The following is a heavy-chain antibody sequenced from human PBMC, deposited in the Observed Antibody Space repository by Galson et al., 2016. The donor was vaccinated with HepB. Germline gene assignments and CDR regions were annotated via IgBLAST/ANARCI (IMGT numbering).Heavy chain of an antibody. CDR3: ATYCGGDCNYEAFDI. J-gene: IGHJ3*02. CDR2: IYLGDSDT. Sequence: QSGAEVKKPGESLSISCQGSGYIFITYWIGWVRQMPGKGLEWMGIIYLGDSDTRYSPSFQGQVTFSVDKSINTAYLQLRSLKASDTATYYCATYCGGDCNYEAFDIWGQGTMVTVSS. V-gene: IGHV5-51*01. D-gene: IGHD2-21*02. CDR1: GYIFITYW.